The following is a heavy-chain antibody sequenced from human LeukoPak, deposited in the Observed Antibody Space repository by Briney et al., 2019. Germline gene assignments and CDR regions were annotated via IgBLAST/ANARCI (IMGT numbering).Heavy chain of an antibody. CDR2: ISSSGSYI. V-gene: IGHV3-21*01. CDR1: GFTFNSYS. J-gene: IGHJ4*02. D-gene: IGHD5-24*01. CDR3: ARDKRQERWPDY. Sequence: GGSLRLSCAASGFTFNSYSMNWVRQAPGKGLEWVSSISSSGSYIYYADSGKGRFTISRDNAKNSLYLQMDRLRAEDTAVYYCARDKRQERWPDYWGQGTLVTVSS.